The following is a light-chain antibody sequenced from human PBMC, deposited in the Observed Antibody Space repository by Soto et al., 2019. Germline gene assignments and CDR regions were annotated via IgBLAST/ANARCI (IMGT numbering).Light chain of an antibody. J-gene: IGKJ1*01. Sequence: EIVMTQSPGTLSLSPGEAATLSCRASQSVSGSYLAWYQQKPGQAPRLLIYGASSRATGIPDRFSGSGSGTDFTLTISRLEPEDFAVYYCQQYGSSPKTFGQGTKVDIK. CDR2: GAS. V-gene: IGKV3-20*01. CDR3: QQYGSSPKT. CDR1: QSVSGSY.